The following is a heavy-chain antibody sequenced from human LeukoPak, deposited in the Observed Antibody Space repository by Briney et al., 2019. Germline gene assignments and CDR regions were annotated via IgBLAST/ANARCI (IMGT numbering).Heavy chain of an antibody. CDR1: GFIFSDYY. D-gene: IGHD3-10*01. CDR3: AGGFGSYSPDY. V-gene: IGHV3-11*06. J-gene: IGHJ4*02. CDR2: ISSSSSYT. Sequence: GGSLRLSCAASGFIFSDYYMSWIRQAPGKGLEWVSYISSSSSYTNYADSVKGRFTISRDNAKSALYLQMNSLRVEDTAVYYCAGGFGSYSPDYWGQGTLVTVSS.